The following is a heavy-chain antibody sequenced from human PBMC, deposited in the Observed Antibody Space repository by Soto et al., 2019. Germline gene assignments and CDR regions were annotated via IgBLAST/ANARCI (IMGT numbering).Heavy chain of an antibody. J-gene: IGHJ4*02. V-gene: IGHV3-15*01. CDR1: GFTFSNAW. CDR2: IKSKTDGGTT. Sequence: EVQLVESGGGLVKPGGSLRLSCAASGFTFSNAWMSWVRQAPGKGLEWVGRIKSKTDGGTTDYAAPVKGRFTISRDDSKNTLYLQMNSLKTEDTAVYYCTTVQGYDYIWGGYRYRGEYYFDYWGQGTLVTVSS. CDR3: TTVQGYDYIWGGYRYRGEYYFDY. D-gene: IGHD3-16*02.